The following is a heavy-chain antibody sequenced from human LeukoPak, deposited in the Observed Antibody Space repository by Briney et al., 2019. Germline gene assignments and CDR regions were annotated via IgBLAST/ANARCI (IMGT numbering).Heavy chain of an antibody. CDR1: GLTFSSYA. D-gene: IGHD3-22*01. Sequence: GGSLRLSCSASGLTFSSYAMHWVRQAPGKGLEYVSAISSNGGNTYHADSVKGRFTISRDNSKNRMYLQMSSLRAEDTAVYYCVKGGKGISDSSGYYLFDYWGQGTLVTVSS. CDR3: VKGGKGISDSSGYYLFDY. CDR2: ISSNGGNT. V-gene: IGHV3-64D*09. J-gene: IGHJ4*02.